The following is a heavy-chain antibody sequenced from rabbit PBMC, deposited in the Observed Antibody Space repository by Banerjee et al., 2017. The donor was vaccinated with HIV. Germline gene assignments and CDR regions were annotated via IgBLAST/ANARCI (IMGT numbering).Heavy chain of an antibody. D-gene: IGHD6-1*01. Sequence: QEQVVESGGGLVQPEGSLTLTCTASGFSFSSSYYMCWVRQALGKGLEWIGCIATGSGSTYYATWAKGRFTISKTSSTTVTLQMTSLTAADTATYFCTRSYANYASYGLSLWGQGTLVTVS. J-gene: IGHJ3*01. V-gene: IGHV1S45*01. CDR2: IATGSGST. CDR3: TRSYANYASYGLSL. CDR1: GFSFSSSYY.